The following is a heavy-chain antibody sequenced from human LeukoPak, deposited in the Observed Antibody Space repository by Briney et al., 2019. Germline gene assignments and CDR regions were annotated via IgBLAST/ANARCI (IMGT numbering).Heavy chain of an antibody. J-gene: IGHJ6*02. Sequence: GGSLRLSCAASGFTFSRYAMSWVRPAPGQGLEWVSGISSGGDTTYYADSVKGRFTISRDNSKNTLYLQTNSLRAEDTAIYYCAKDYLMSPAGSDSAYYYYGMDVWGQGTTVTVSS. CDR3: AKDYLMSPAGSDSAYYYYGMDV. CDR1: GFTFSRYA. V-gene: IGHV3-23*01. D-gene: IGHD2-21*02. CDR2: ISSGGDTT.